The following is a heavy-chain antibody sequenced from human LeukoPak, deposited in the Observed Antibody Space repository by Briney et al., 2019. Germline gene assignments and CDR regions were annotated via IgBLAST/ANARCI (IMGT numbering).Heavy chain of an antibody. V-gene: IGHV3-30*03. J-gene: IGHJ4*02. Sequence: GGSLRLSCAASGFTFSSYGMHWVRQAPGKGLEWVAVISYDGSNKYYADSVKGRFTISRDNSKNTLYLQMNSLRAEDTAVYYCARDQGSSGYYAEFDYWGQGTLVTVSS. CDR2: ISYDGSNK. D-gene: IGHD3-22*01. CDR3: ARDQGSSGYYAEFDY. CDR1: GFTFSSYG.